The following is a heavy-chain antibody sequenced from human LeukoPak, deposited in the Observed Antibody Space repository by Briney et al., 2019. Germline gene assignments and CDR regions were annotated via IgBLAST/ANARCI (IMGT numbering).Heavy chain of an antibody. CDR1: GFSFSSYA. CDR3: AKAGCSSTTCYPPKNFDY. Sequence: QPGGSLRLACAASGFSFSSYAIGWVRQAAGGGLGWVSGISGSGGSTYYAGSVKGRFTISRDNTKNTLYLQMNSLRAEDTAVYYCAKAGCSSTTCYPPKNFDYWGQGTLVTVSS. V-gene: IGHV3-23*01. D-gene: IGHD2-2*01. CDR2: ISGSGGST. J-gene: IGHJ4*02.